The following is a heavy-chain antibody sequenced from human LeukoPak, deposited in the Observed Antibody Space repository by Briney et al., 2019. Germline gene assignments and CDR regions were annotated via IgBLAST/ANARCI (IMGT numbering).Heavy chain of an antibody. D-gene: IGHD6-13*01. V-gene: IGHV4-59*08. Sequence: PSETLSLTCTVSGGSISSYYWSWIRQPAGKGLEWIGEIYHSGSTNYNPSLKSRVTISVDKSKNQFSLKLSSVTAADTAVYYCARNGGGAFGIAAATTFDYWGQGTLVTVSS. CDR1: GGSISSYY. CDR3: ARNGGGAFGIAAATTFDY. J-gene: IGHJ4*02. CDR2: IYHSGST.